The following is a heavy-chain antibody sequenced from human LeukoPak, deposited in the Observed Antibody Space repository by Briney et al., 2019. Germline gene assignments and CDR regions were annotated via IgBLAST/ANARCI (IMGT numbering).Heavy chain of an antibody. J-gene: IGHJ5*02. CDR1: VYTFAGYY. CDR3: ARDALRHRHCGACFDP. CDR2: INPNSGGT. V-gene: IGHV1-2*02. D-gene: IGHD5-12*01. Sequence: ASVKVSFQASVYTFAGYYILWVRQAPGQGLEWMGWINPNSGGTNYAQKFQGRVTMTRATSISTAYMELSRLRSDDTAVYYCARDALRHRHCGACFDPWAQETLVTVSS.